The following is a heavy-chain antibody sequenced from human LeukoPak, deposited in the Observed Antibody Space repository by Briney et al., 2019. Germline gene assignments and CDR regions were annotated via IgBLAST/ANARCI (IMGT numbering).Heavy chain of an antibody. V-gene: IGHV3-73*01. CDR1: GFTFSGSA. CDR2: IRSKANSYAT. CDR3: TRHAVGASGY. Sequence: GGSLRLSCAASGFTFSGSATHWVRQASGKGLDGVGRIRSKANSYATAYAASVKGRFTSSRDDAKNTADLQMNSLTTEDTAVYYCTRHAVGASGYWGQGTLVTVSS. J-gene: IGHJ4*02. D-gene: IGHD1-26*01.